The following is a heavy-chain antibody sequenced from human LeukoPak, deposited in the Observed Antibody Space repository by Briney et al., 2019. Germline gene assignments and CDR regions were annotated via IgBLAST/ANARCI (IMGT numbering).Heavy chain of an antibody. CDR1: GFTVSSNY. V-gene: IGHV3-66*01. D-gene: IGHD6-13*01. CDR3: ARDTFGYSSSWYDY. CDR2: IYSGGST. Sequence: GGSLRLSCAASGFTVSSNYMSWVRQAPGEGLEWVRVIYSGGSTYYADSVKGRFTISKDNSKNTLYLQMNSLRAEDTAVNYCARDTFGYSSSWYDYWGQGTLVTVSS. J-gene: IGHJ4*02.